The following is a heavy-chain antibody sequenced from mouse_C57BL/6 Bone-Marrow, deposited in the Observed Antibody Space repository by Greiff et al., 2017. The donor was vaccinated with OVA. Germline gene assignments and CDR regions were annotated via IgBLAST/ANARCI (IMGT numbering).Heavy chain of an antibody. D-gene: IGHD2-10*01. J-gene: IGHJ4*01. CDR2: IYPGSGST. Sequence: QVQLQQPGAELVKPGASVKMSCKASGYTFTSYWITWVKQRPGQGLEWIGDIYPGSGSTNYNEKFKSKATLTVDTSSSTAYMQRSSLTSEDAAVYYGEAYFYAMDYWGQGTSVTVSS. V-gene: IGHV1-55*01. CDR3: EAYFYAMDY. CDR1: GYTFTSYW.